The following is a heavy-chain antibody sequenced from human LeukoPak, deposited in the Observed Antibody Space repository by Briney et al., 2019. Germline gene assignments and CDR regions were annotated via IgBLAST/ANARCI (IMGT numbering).Heavy chain of an antibody. CDR1: GGTFSSYA. CDR2: FIPIFSTA. Sequence: SVKVSCKASGGTFSSYAISWVRQAPGQGLEWMGGFIPIFSTANYAQKFQGRVTITADESTSTAYMELSSLRSEDTAVYYCARDGRYGDYDSSGYYSPNAFDIWGQGTMVTVSS. D-gene: IGHD3-22*01. CDR3: ARDGRYGDYDSSGYYSPNAFDI. V-gene: IGHV1-69*13. J-gene: IGHJ3*02.